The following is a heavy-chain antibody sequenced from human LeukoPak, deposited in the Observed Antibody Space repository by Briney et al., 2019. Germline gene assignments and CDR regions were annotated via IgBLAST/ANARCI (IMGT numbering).Heavy chain of an antibody. J-gene: IGHJ3*02. V-gene: IGHV3-20*04. Sequence: GGSLRLSCAASGFPFDDYGMNWVRQVPGKGLEWVSGINWNGGSTGYADSVKGRFTISRDNANNSLYLQMNSLRAEDTALYYCARDIVIIAVAVRGSFDIWGQGTMVTVSS. CDR1: GFPFDDYG. CDR2: INWNGGST. D-gene: IGHD6-19*01. CDR3: ARDIVIIAVAVRGSFDI.